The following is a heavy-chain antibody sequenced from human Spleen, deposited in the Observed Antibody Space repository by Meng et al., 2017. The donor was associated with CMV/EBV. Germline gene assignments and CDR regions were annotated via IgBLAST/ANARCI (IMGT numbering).Heavy chain of an antibody. CDR1: GGSFSGYY. V-gene: IGHV4-34*01. CDR3: ARGLPLGYCSGGSCLREDY. CDR2: INHSGST. J-gene: IGHJ4*02. Sequence: SETLSLTCAVYGGSFSGYYWSWIRRPPGKGLEWIGEINHSGSTNYNPSLKSRVTISVDTSKNQFSLKLSSVTAADTAVYYCARGLPLGYCSGGSCLREDYWGQGTLVTVSS. D-gene: IGHD2-15*01.